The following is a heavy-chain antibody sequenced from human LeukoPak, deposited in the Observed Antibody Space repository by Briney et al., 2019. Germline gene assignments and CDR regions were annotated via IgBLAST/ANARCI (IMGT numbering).Heavy chain of an antibody. CDR1: GGSISSGGYS. D-gene: IGHD2-2*01. CDR3: ARGRGYCSSTSCYAWFDP. Sequence: PSQTLSLTCAVSGGSISSGGYSWSWIRQPPGKGLEWIGEINHSGSTNYNPSLKSRVTISVDTSKNQFSLKLSSVTAADTAVYYCARGRGYCSSTSCYAWFDPWGQGTLVTVSS. J-gene: IGHJ5*02. V-gene: IGHV4-30-2*01. CDR2: INHSGST.